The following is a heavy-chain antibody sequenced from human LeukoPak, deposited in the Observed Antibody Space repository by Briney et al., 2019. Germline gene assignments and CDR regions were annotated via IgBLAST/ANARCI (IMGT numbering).Heavy chain of an antibody. Sequence: SETLSLTCAVYGGSFSGYYWSWIRQPPGKGLEWIGETNHSGSTNYNPSLKSRVTISVDTSKNQFSLKLSSVTAADTAVYYCARVRCISASSGGSCYSHCDYWGQGTLVTVSS. CDR2: TNHSGST. D-gene: IGHD2-15*01. CDR1: GGSFSGYY. CDR3: ARVRCISASSGGSCYSHCDY. J-gene: IGHJ4*02. V-gene: IGHV4-34*01.